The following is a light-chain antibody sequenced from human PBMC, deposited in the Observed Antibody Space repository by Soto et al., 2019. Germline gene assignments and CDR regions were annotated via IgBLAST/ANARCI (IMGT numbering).Light chain of an antibody. CDR3: QQYNDNWT. CDR1: QSVSRW. J-gene: IGKJ1*01. CDR2: KAS. V-gene: IGKV1-5*03. Sequence: DIQLTQSPSTLSASVGDRVTITCRANQSVSRWLAWYQQKPGKAPKLLIYKASTLESGVPSRFSGSGSGTEFTLAISSLQPDDSATYYCQQYNDNWTFGQGTKVEIK.